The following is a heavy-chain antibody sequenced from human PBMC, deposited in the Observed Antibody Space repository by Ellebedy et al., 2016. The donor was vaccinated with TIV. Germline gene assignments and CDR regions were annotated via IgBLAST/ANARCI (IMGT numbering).Heavy chain of an antibody. J-gene: IGHJ4*02. V-gene: IGHV1-46*01. Sequence: ASVKVSCKALGYRLTNYYVHWLRQAPGQGLEWMGIIDPSGGSTICSQKFQGRVTMTNDTSTNTVYMGLSSLRSEDTAIYYCARKYYFDFWGQGTLVTVSS. CDR1: GYRLTNYY. CDR3: ARKYYFDF. CDR2: IDPSGGST.